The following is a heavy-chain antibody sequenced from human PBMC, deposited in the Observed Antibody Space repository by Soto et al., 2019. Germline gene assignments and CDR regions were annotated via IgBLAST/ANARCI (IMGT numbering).Heavy chain of an antibody. Sequence: AASVQVSCKASGSTFTSYGISWVRQAPGQGPQRMGWLSAHNGNTNYAQKLKGRVTMTTDTSTPTPYMQLSSMRSDDTAVYYCARERGLLTYYYYGMDVWGQGTTVTVSS. J-gene: IGHJ6*02. D-gene: IGHD1-26*01. V-gene: IGHV1-18*01. CDR3: ARERGLLTYYYYGMDV. CDR2: LSAHNGNT. CDR1: GSTFTSYG.